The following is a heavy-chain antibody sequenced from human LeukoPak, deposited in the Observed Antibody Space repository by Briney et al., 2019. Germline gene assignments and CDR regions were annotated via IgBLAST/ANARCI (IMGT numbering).Heavy chain of an antibody. Sequence: GGSLRLSCAASGFTFSSYGMHWVRQAPGKGLEWVAFIRYDGSNKYYADSVKGRFTISRDNSKNTLYLQMNSLRAEDTAVYYCAKDRLWFGESNPSLDYWGQGTLVTVSS. CDR3: AKDRLWFGESNPSLDY. J-gene: IGHJ4*02. CDR1: GFTFSSYG. D-gene: IGHD3-10*01. CDR2: IRYDGSNK. V-gene: IGHV3-30*02.